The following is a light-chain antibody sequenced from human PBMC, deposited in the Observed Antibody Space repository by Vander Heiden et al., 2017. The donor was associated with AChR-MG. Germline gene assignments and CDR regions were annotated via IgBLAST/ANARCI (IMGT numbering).Light chain of an antibody. J-gene: IGKJ4*01. CDR2: DAS. Sequence: ELLLTQSPATLSLSPGERATLSCRASQSVSSYLAWYQQKPGQAPRLLIYDASNRATGIPARFSGSGSGTDFTLTISGLEPEDFAVYYCQQRSNWLTFGGGTKVEIK. V-gene: IGKV3-11*01. CDR3: QQRSNWLT. CDR1: QSVSSY.